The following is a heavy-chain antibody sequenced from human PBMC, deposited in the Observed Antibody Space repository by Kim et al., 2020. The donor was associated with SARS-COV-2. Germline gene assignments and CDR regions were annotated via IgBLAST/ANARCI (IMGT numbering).Heavy chain of an antibody. CDR1: GFTFDDYT. CDR2: ISWDGGRT. J-gene: IGHJ4*02. D-gene: IGHD3-3*01. CDR3: AKSKWVRFLEKGLQGYFDC. V-gene: IGHV3-43*01. Sequence: GGSLRLSCAASGFTFDDYTMHWVRQAPGKGLEWVSFISWDGGRTYYADSVKGRFTISRDNSKNSLYLQMNSLRTEDTTLYYCAKSKWVRFLEKGLQGYFDCWGQGTLVTVSS.